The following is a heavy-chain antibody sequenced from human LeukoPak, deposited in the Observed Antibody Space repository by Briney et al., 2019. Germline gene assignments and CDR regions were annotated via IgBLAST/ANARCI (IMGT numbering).Heavy chain of an antibody. CDR1: GGSISSSSNY. V-gene: IGHV4-39*07. J-gene: IGHJ4*02. CDR3: ATYYDHRSAYVHYFDY. CDR2: IHYSGST. D-gene: IGHD3-22*01. Sequence: MTSETLSLTCTVSGGSISSSSNYWAWIRQPPGKGLEWIGSIHYSGSTYYNPSLNSRVTISVNTSKNQFSLNLTSVTAADTAVYYCATYYDHRSAYVHYFDYWGQGTLVTVSS.